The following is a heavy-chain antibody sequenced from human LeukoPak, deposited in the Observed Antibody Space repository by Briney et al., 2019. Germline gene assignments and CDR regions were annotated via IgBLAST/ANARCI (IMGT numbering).Heavy chain of an antibody. Sequence: GGSLRLSCAASGFTFSVYAMSWVRQAPGKGLEWVSGISGSTSHTKDADFVRGRFAIYRDNSRNTLFLQLNSLTAEDTAVYYCAKEHDYTNAAPEWGFDSWGQGSLVIVSS. CDR3: AKEHDYTNAAPEWGFDS. J-gene: IGHJ4*02. D-gene: IGHD2-2*02. CDR2: ISGSTSHT. V-gene: IGHV3-23*01. CDR1: GFTFSVYA.